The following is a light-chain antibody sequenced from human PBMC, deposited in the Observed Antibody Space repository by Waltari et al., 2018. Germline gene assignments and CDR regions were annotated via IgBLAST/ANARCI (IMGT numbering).Light chain of an antibody. Sequence: QSVLTQPPSVSGAPGQGVTISCTGSRSNLGEGYYVHWYQQVPGTAPKVLIYANSNRPSGVPDRFSGSKSGTSASLAITGLQAEDEADYYCQCYDSRLSGVVFGGGTKLTVL. CDR3: QCYDSRLSGVV. J-gene: IGLJ2*01. V-gene: IGLV1-40*01. CDR2: ANS. CDR1: RSNLGEGYY.